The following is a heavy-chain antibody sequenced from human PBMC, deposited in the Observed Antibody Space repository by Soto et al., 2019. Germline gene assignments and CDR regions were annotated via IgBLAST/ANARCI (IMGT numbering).Heavy chain of an antibody. V-gene: IGHV4-34*01. D-gene: IGHD3-16*01. Sequence: SETVSLTCAVYGGFLSECYWTWIRQPPGKGLEWIGEINHVGGTNYNPSLKSRVTMSVDTSQNQFSLRLISVTAADTAMYFCVRIRYQLPSSVLWLDPWGQGTPVTVSS. CDR1: GGFLSECY. CDR2: INHVGGT. J-gene: IGHJ5*02. CDR3: VRIRYQLPSSVLWLDP.